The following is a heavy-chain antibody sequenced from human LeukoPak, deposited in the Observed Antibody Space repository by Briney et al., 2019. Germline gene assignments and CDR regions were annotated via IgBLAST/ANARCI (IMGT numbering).Heavy chain of an antibody. CDR2: ISYDGSNK. V-gene: IGHV3-30*19. CDR1: GFTFSSYG. J-gene: IGHJ4*02. CDR3: ARRAGAYSHAYDY. Sequence: GGSLLLSCAASGFTFSSYGMHGVRQAPGKGLGGVAFISYDGSNKYYADTVKGRFTISRDNSKNTLYLQMNSLRAEDTAVYYCARRAGAYSHAYDYWGQGTLVTVSS. D-gene: IGHD4/OR15-4a*01.